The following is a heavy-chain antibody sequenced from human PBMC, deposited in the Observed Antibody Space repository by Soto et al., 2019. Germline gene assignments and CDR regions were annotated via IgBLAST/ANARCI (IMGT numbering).Heavy chain of an antibody. J-gene: IGHJ4*02. Sequence: EVQLVESGGDLVQPGGSLRLSCAASGFTFSNYLMHWVRQAPGKGLVWVSRINGDGSSTSYANSVKGRFTISRDNAKNTVYLQMNSLRDEDTAVYYCARLYASGTYSVDYWGQGTLVTVSS. V-gene: IGHV3-74*01. CDR3: ARLYASGTYSVDY. CDR1: GFTFSNYL. D-gene: IGHD3-10*01. CDR2: INGDGSST.